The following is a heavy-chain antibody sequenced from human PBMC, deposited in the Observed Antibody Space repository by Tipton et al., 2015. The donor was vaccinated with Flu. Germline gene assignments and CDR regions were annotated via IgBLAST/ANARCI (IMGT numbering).Heavy chain of an antibody. CDR2: ITSRSSYI. D-gene: IGHD4-17*01. Sequence: SLRLSCAASGFIFSSYTMNWVRQAPGKGLEWVSSITSRSSYIFYADSVKGRFTTSRDNAKNSLYLQMNSLRAEDTAVYYCARDNGDYFFDYWGQGTLVTVSS. CDR1: GFIFSSYT. CDR3: ARDNGDYFFDY. V-gene: IGHV3-21*01. J-gene: IGHJ4*02.